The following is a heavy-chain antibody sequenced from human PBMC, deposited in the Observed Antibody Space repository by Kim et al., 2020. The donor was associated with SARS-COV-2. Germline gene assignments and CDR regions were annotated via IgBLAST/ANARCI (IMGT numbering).Heavy chain of an antibody. D-gene: IGHD3-22*01. CDR3: ATAGDSSGYPFDS. J-gene: IGHJ4*02. Sequence: YDKKFQDRVTMTGETSTDTAYMGLSSLRSEDTAVYYCATAGDSSGYPFDSWGQGTLVTVSS. V-gene: IGHV1-24*01.